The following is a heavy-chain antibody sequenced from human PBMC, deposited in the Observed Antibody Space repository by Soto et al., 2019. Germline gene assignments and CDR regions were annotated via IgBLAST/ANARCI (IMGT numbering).Heavy chain of an antibody. CDR2: ISGSGGST. J-gene: IGHJ4*02. CDR1: RFTFSSYA. CDR3: AKVPLGDVSWMFDY. V-gene: IGHV3-23*01. D-gene: IGHD4-17*01. Sequence: HPGGSLRLSCAACRFTFSSYAMSWVRQAPGKGLEWVSAISGSGGSTYYADSVKGRFTISRDNSKNTLYLQMNSLRAEDTAVYYCAKVPLGDVSWMFDYWGQGTLVTVSS.